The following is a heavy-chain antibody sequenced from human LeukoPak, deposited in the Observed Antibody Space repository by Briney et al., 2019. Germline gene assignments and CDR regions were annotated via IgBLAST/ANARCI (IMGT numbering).Heavy chain of an antibody. CDR2: ISYDGSNK. CDR3: ARVMQLTGYSYGYRYYYGMDV. CDR1: GFTFSSYA. J-gene: IGHJ6*02. V-gene: IGHV3-30-3*01. D-gene: IGHD5-18*01. Sequence: GRSLRLSCAASGFTFSSYAMHWVRQAPGKGLEWVAVISYDGSNKYYADSVKGRFTISRDSAKSSLYLQMNSLRDEDTAVYYCARVMQLTGYSYGYRYYYGMDVWGQGTTVTVSS.